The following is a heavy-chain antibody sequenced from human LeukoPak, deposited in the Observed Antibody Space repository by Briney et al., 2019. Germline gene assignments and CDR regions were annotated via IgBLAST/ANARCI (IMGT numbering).Heavy chain of an antibody. CDR1: GFTFSSYS. CDR2: ISSSSSYI. CDR3: ASVDTLWPPTPGEIN. V-gene: IGHV3-21*01. D-gene: IGHD2/OR15-2a*01. J-gene: IGHJ4*02. Sequence: GGSLRLSCAASGFTFSSYSMNWVRQAPGKGLEWVSSISSSSSYIYYADSVKGRFTISRDNAKNSLYLQMNSLRAEDTAVYYCASVDTLWPPTPGEINWGQGTLVTVSS.